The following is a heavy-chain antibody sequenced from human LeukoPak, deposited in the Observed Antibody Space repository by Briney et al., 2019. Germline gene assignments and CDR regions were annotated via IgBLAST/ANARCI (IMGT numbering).Heavy chain of an antibody. V-gene: IGHV3-74*01. CDR2: INPDGSTT. J-gene: IGHJ4*02. Sequence: HPGGSLRLSCAASGFTLSNYWMHWVRQDPGKGLVWVSFINPDGSTTNYADSVKGRFTISRDNAKNALYLQMNSLRAEDTAVYYCAKDLHYGSADYWGQGTLVTVSS. CDR1: GFTLSNYW. CDR3: AKDLHYGSADY. D-gene: IGHD3-10*01.